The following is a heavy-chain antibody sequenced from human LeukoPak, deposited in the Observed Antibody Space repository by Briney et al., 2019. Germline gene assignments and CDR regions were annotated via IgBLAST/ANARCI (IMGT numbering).Heavy chain of an antibody. CDR2: IGGGGGST. V-gene: IGHV3-23*01. J-gene: IGHJ4*02. Sequence: PGGSLRLSCAASGFTFSNYAMSWVRQAPGKGLEWVSGIGGGGGSTYYADSVKGRFTISRDNSKNTLYLQMNSLRVEDTAAYYCAKLRYYYDSSGYYYFDYWGQGTLVTVSS. CDR3: AKLRYYYDSSGYYYFDY. CDR1: GFTFSNYA. D-gene: IGHD3-22*01.